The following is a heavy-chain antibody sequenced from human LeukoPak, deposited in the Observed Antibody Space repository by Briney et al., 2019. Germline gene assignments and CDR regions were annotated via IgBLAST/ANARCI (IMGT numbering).Heavy chain of an antibody. Sequence: SGPTLVNPTQTLTLTCTFSGFSLSTSGVGVGWIRQPPGKALEWLALIYWDDDKRYSPSLKSRLTITKDTSKNQVVLTMTNMDPVDTATYYCARHVVAATPGYYYYGMDVWGKGTTVTVSS. V-gene: IGHV2-5*02. CDR2: IYWDDDK. J-gene: IGHJ6*04. CDR1: GFSLSTSGVG. CDR3: ARHVVAATPGYYYYGMDV. D-gene: IGHD2-15*01.